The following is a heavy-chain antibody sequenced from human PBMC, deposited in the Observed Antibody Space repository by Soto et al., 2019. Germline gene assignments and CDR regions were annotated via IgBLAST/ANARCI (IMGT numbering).Heavy chain of an antibody. D-gene: IGHD5-18*01. CDR2: ISSSSSYI. J-gene: IGHJ4*02. V-gene: IGHV3-21*01. CDR1: GFTFSSYS. Sequence: PGGSLRLSCAASGFTFSSYSMNWVRQAPGKGLEWVSSISSSSSYIYYADSVKGRFTISRDNAKNSLYLQMNSLRAEDTAVYYCARVPYTATSYYFDYWGQGTLVTVSS. CDR3: ARVPYTATSYYFDY.